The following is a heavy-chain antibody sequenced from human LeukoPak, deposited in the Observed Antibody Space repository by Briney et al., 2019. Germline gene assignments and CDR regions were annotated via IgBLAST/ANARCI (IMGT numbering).Heavy chain of an antibody. J-gene: IGHJ6*03. V-gene: IGHV4-38-2*02. CDR1: GYSISSGYY. CDR3: ARGVAGSGSYYSGYYYYMDV. CDR2: IYHSGST. Sequence: PSETLSLTCTVSGYSISSGYYWGWIRQPPGKGLEWIGSIYHSGSTYYNPSLKSRVTISVDTSKNQFSLKLSSVTAADTAVYYCARGVAGSGSYYSGYYYYMDVWGKGTTVTVSS. D-gene: IGHD3-10*01.